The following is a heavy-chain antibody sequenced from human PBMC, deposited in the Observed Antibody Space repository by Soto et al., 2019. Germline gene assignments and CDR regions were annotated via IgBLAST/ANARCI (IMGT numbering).Heavy chain of an antibody. CDR2: IWHDGSNK. CDR3: TRAAIRGELLDY. D-gene: IGHD1-26*01. V-gene: IGHV3-33*01. CDR1: GFTFNNYG. J-gene: IGHJ4*02. Sequence: QVQLVESGGGVVQPGRSLRLSCAASGFTFNNYGMHCVRQAPGKGLEWVALIWHDGSNKGYADSVKGRFTISRDNSKNTLNLQMNSLRVEDTAVYYCTRAAIRGELLDYWGQGTQVTVSS.